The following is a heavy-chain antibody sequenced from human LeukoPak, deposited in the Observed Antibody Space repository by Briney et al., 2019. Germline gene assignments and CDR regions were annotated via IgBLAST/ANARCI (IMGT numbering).Heavy chain of an antibody. CDR2: IYYSGST. D-gene: IGHD1-26*01. Sequence: SETLSLTCTVSGGSIGSRSYYWGWIRQPPGKGLEWLANIYYSGSTYYTPSLKSRVTISVDTSKNQFSLRLNSVTAADTAVYYCARLYSGSYFDYWGQGTLVTVSS. V-gene: IGHV4-39*01. CDR3: ARLYSGSYFDY. J-gene: IGHJ4*02. CDR1: GGSIGSRSYY.